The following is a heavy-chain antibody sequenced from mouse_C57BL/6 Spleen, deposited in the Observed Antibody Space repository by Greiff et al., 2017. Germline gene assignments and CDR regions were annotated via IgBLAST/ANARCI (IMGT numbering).Heavy chain of an antibody. D-gene: IGHD1-1*01. CDR1: GYTFTDYY. CDR3: ARQDYYGSRGFDD. Sequence: EVQLQQSGPELVKPGASVKISCKASGYTFTDYYMNWVKQSHGKSLEWIGDINPNNGGTSYNQKFKGKATLTVDKSSSTAYMELRSLTSEDSAVYYCARQDYYGSRGFDDWGQGTTLTVSS. V-gene: IGHV1-26*01. CDR2: INPNNGGT. J-gene: IGHJ2*01.